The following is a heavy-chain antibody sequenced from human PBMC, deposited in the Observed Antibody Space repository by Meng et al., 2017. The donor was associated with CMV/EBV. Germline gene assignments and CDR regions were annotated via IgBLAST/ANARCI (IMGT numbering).Heavy chain of an antibody. J-gene: IGHJ3*02. CDR2: ISYDGSNK. CDR3: ARGITMIVVVIAPNAFDI. D-gene: IGHD3-22*01. CDR1: GFTFSSYA. V-gene: IGHV3-30-3*01. Sequence: GESLKISCAASGFTFSSYAMHWVRQAPGKGLEWVAVISYDGSNKYYADSVKGRFTISRDNAKNSLYLQMNSLRAEDTAVYYCARGITMIVVVIAPNAFDIWGQGTMVTVSS.